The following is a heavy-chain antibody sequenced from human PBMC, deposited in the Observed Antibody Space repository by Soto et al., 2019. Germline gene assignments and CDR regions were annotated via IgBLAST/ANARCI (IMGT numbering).Heavy chain of an antibody. CDR3: ARDQMGYCRGGSCYSPRY. V-gene: IGHV1-18*01. J-gene: IGHJ4*02. D-gene: IGHD2-15*01. CDR2: ISAYNGNT. Sequence: QVQLVQSGAEMKKPGASVKVSCKASGYTFTSYGISWGRQAPGQGLEWMGWISAYNGNTNNAQKLQGRVTMTTDTSTSTGDMELRSLRSDDTAVYYCARDQMGYCRGGSCYSPRYWGQGTLVTVSS. CDR1: GYTFTSYG.